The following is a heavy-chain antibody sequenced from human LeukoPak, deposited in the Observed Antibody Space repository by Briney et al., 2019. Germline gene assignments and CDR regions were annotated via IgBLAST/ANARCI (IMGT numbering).Heavy chain of an antibody. CDR3: AKGEGGDILTGSLV. CDR1: GFTFSSYA. D-gene: IGHD3-9*01. Sequence: PGGSLRLSCAASGFTFSSYAMSWVRQAPGKGLEWVSAISGSGDSTYYADSVKGRFTISRDNSKNTLYLQMNSLRAEDTAVYYCAKGEGGDILTGSLVWGQGTLVTVSS. J-gene: IGHJ4*02. CDR2: ISGSGDST. V-gene: IGHV3-23*01.